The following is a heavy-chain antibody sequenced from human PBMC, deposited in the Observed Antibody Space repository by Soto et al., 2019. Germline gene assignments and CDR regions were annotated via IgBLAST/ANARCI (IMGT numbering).Heavy chain of an antibody. V-gene: IGHV1-69*13. CDR2: IIPIFGTA. CDR3: ARVGSQVGATMMDRDYYYGMDV. J-gene: IGHJ6*02. CDR1: GGTFSGYA. D-gene: IGHD1-26*01. Sequence: SVKVSCKASGGTFSGYAISWVRQAPGQGLEWMGGIIPIFGTANYAQKFQGRVTITADESTSTAYMELSSLRSEDTAVYYCARVGSQVGATMMDRDYYYGMDVWGQGTTVTVSS.